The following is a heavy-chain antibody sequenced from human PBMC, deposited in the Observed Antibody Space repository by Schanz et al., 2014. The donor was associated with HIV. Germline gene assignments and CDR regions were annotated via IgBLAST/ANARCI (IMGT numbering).Heavy chain of an antibody. V-gene: IGHV3-30*03. CDR2: ISYDGSNK. CDR3: ARDPPYCSSTNCYMEYYFYYFAMDV. Sequence: QVQLVESGGGVVQPGRSLRLSCAVSGFTFSSYGMHWVRQAPGKGLEWVAVISYDGSNKYYADSVKGRFTISRDNSKNMLYLQMNSLRSEDTAIYYCARDPPYCSSTNCYMEYYFYYFAMDVWGQGTTVTVSS. J-gene: IGHJ6*02. D-gene: IGHD2-2*01. CDR1: GFTFSSYG.